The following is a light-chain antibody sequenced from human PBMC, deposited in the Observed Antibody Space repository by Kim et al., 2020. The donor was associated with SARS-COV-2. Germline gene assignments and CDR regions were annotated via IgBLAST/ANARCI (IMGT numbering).Light chain of an antibody. V-gene: IGKV4-1*01. CDR2: WAS. CDR3: QQYYSTPYT. Sequence: SASINCKSSQSVLYSCNDQNYLAWYQQKPGQPPKLLIYWASTRECGVPDRFSGSGSGTDFTLTISSLQAEDVAVYYCQQYYSTPYTFGQGTKLEI. CDR1: QSVLYSCNDQNY. J-gene: IGKJ2*01.